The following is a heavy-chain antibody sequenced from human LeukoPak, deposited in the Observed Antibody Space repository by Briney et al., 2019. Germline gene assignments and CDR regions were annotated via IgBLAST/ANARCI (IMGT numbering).Heavy chain of an antibody. CDR2: IYYSGST. D-gene: IGHD4-17*01. J-gene: IGHJ5*02. V-gene: IGHV4-39*01. Sequence: TSETLSLTCTVSGGSISSSSYYWGWIRQPPGKGLEWIGSIYYSGSTYYNPSLKSRVTISVDTSKNQFSLKLSSVTAADTAVYYCGRHDYGDYLSWFDPWGQGTLVTVSS. CDR1: GGSISSSSYY. CDR3: GRHDYGDYLSWFDP.